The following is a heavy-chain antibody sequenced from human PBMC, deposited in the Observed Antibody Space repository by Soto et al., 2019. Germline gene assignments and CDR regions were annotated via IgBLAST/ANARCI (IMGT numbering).Heavy chain of an antibody. CDR2: INAGNGYT. V-gene: IGHV1-3*01. CDR3: ARGVGITGNFSP. CDR1: GHTFTTYA. D-gene: IGHD1-26*01. Sequence: QVPLVQSGAEVKKPGASVKVSCKASGHTFTTYALHWVRQAPGQRLEWMGWINAGNGYTKHSPQFQVRVTITRNTSASTAYMELSSLISEDTAVFYCARGVGITGNFSPWGQGTLVTVSS. J-gene: IGHJ5*02.